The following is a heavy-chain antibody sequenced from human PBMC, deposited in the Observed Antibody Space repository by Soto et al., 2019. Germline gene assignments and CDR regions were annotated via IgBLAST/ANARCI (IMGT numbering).Heavy chain of an antibody. V-gene: IGHV1-69*01. D-gene: IGHD3-22*01. CDR2: IIPIFGTA. CDR1: GGTFSRHA. J-gene: IGHJ4*02. Sequence: QVQLVQSGAEVRKPGSSVKVSCKASGGTFSRHAISWVRQAPGQGLEWMGGIIPIFGTANHAQKVQGRVTIIAEESTSTVYMELSSLRSEDTAMYYCARGWGYDSNDYYYAYWGQGTLVIVSS. CDR3: ARGWGYDSNDYYYAY.